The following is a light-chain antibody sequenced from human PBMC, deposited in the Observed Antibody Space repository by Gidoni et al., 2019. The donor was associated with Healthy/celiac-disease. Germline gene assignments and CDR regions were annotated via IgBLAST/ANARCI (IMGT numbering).Light chain of an antibody. J-gene: IGKJ2*03. CDR2: GAS. CDR3: QQYGSSPPYS. Sequence: EIVLTQSPGTLSLSPGERATLSCRASQSVSSSYLAWYQQKPGQAPRLLIYGASSRATGIPDSFSGSGSGTDFTLTISRLEPEDFAVYYYQQYGSSPPYSFGQGTKLEIK. V-gene: IGKV3-20*01. CDR1: QSVSSSY.